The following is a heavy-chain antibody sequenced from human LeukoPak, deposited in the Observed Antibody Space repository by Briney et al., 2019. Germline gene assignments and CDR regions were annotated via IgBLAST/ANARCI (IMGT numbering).Heavy chain of an antibody. J-gene: IGHJ4*02. CDR3: ARDPSITMVRGVIAQSPFDY. V-gene: IGHV3-21*01. CDR1: GFTFSSYW. CDR2: ISSSSSYI. Sequence: PGGSLRLSCAASGFTFSSYWMSWVRQAPGKGLEWVSSISSSSSYIYYADSVKGRFTISRDNAKNSLYLQMNSLRAEDTAVYYCARDPSITMVRGVIAQSPFDYWGQGTLVTVSS. D-gene: IGHD3-10*01.